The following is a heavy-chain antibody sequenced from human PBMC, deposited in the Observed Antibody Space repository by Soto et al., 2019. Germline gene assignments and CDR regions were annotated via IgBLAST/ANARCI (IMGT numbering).Heavy chain of an antibody. D-gene: IGHD6-13*01. CDR2: ISGSGGST. CDR1: GFTFSSYA. J-gene: IGHJ4*02. Sequence: EVQLWESGGGLVQPGGSLRLSCAASGFTFSSYAMSWVRQAPGKGLEWVSAISGSGGSTYYADSVKGRFTISRDNSKNTLYLQMNGLKADDTAVYYCAKGLVAAAAAADYWCQGTLVTVSS. V-gene: IGHV3-23*01. CDR3: AKGLVAAAAAADY.